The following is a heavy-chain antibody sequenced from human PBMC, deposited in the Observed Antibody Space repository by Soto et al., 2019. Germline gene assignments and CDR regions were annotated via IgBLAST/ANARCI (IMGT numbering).Heavy chain of an antibody. D-gene: IGHD2-15*01. V-gene: IGHV4-59*08. Sequence: SETLSLTCTVSGGSISSYYWSWIRQPLGKGLEWIGYIYYSGSTNYNPSLKSRVTISVDTSKNQFSLKLSSVTAADTAVYYCARAYCSGGSCAGEFDYWGQGTLVNVS. CDR3: ARAYCSGGSCAGEFDY. J-gene: IGHJ4*02. CDR2: IYYSGST. CDR1: GGSISSYY.